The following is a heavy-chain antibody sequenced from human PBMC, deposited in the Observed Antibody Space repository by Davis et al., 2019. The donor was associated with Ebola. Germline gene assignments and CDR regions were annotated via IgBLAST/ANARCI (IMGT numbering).Heavy chain of an antibody. CDR3: ARETEKYYYDSSGYWTLYYFDY. CDR2: INHSGST. CDR1: GGSFSGYY. J-gene: IGHJ4*02. Sequence: MPSETLSLTCAVYGGSFSGYYWSWIRQPPGKGLEWIGEINHSGSTNYNPSLKSRVTISVDTSKNQFSLKLSSVTAADTAVYYCARETEKYYYDSSGYWTLYYFDYWGQGTLVTVSS. V-gene: IGHV4-34*01. D-gene: IGHD3-22*01.